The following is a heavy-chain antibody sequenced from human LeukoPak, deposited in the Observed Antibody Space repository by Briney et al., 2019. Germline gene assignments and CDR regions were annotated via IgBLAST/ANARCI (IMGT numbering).Heavy chain of an antibody. V-gene: IGHV3-74*01. CDR2: INEDRSST. J-gene: IGHJ4*02. CDR3: TTDTFGARDS. Sequence: GGSLRLSCAASGYTLSRYWMHWVRQGPGKGLVWVSRINEDRSSTSYAESVRGRFTISRDNAKNTLYLQMNSLRAEDAAVYYCTTDTFGARDSWGQGTLVTVSS. D-gene: IGHD3-10*01. CDR1: GYTLSRYW.